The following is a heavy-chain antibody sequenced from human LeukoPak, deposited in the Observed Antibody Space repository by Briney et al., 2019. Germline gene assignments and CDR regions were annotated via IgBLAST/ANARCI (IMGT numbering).Heavy chain of an antibody. CDR1: GFTFSSYG. V-gene: IGHV3-30*02. J-gene: IGHJ4*02. D-gene: IGHD2-2*01. CDR3: AKDHCSSTSCYFDY. Sequence: GGSLRLSCAASGFTFSSYGMHWVRQAPGKGLEWVAFIRYDGSNKYYADSVKGRFTISRDNSKNTLYLQMNSLRAEDTAVYYCAKDHCSSTSCYFDYWGQGTLVTVSS. CDR2: IRYDGSNK.